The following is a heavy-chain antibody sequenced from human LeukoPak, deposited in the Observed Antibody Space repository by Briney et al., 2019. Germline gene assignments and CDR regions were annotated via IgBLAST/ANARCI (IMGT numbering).Heavy chain of an antibody. CDR1: GGSISSYY. Sequence: PSETLSLTCTVSGGSISSYYWSWIRQPPGKGLEWIGYIYYSGSTNYNPSLKSRVTISVDTSKNQFSLKLSSVTAADTAVYYCARDNMGSSIMDVWGKGTTVTISS. CDR2: IYYSGST. CDR3: ARDNMGSSIMDV. V-gene: IGHV4-59*01. J-gene: IGHJ6*04. D-gene: IGHD1-26*01.